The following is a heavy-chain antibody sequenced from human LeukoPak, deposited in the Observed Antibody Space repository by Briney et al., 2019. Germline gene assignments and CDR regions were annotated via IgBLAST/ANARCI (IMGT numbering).Heavy chain of an antibody. CDR2: IYYSGST. Sequence: SQTLSLTCTVSGGSISSGGYYWSWIRQHPGKGLEWIGYIYYSGSTYYNPSLKSRVTISVDTSKNQFSLKLSSATAADTAVYYCARSMFLLTPFDYWGQGTLVTVSS. V-gene: IGHV4-31*03. CDR3: ARSMFLLTPFDY. J-gene: IGHJ4*02. CDR1: GGSISSGGYY. D-gene: IGHD3-10*02.